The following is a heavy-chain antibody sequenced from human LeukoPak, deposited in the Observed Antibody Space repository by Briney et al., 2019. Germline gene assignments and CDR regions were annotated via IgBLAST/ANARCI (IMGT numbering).Heavy chain of an antibody. Sequence: SETLFLTCTVSGGSISSSSYYWGWIRQPPGKGLEWIGGIYYSGSTYYNPSLKSRVTISVDTSKNQFSLKLSSVTAADTAVYYCARVHTIFGNPYYYYYVDVWGKGTTVTVSS. CDR1: GGSISSSSYY. CDR2: IYYSGST. J-gene: IGHJ6*03. CDR3: ARVHTIFGNPYYYYYVDV. V-gene: IGHV4-39*07. D-gene: IGHD3-3*01.